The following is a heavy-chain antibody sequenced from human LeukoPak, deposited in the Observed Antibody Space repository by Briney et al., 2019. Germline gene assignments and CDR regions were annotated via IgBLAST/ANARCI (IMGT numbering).Heavy chain of an antibody. V-gene: IGHV4-4*02. CDR1: GDSSSSSNW. CDR2: IHDTGSI. CDR3: ARAYSGYDPFDS. D-gene: IGHD5-12*01. Sequence: SETLSLTCAVSGDSSSSSNWWSWVRQPPGKGLEWIGEIHDTGSINYNPSLKSRVTISVDKSKDRFSLKLSSVTAADTAVYYCARAYSGYDPFDSWGQGTLVTVSS. J-gene: IGHJ4*02.